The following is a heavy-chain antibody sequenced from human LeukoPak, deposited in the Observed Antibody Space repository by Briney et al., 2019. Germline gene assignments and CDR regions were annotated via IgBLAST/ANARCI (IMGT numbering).Heavy chain of an antibody. D-gene: IGHD3-22*01. CDR1: GFTFDDYG. J-gene: IGHJ4*02. CDR2: INWNGGST. CDR3: ARTKIFYDSSGYGFDY. Sequence: GGSLRLSCAASGFTFDDYGMSWVRQAPGKGLEWVSGINWNGGSTGYADSVKGRFTISRDNAKNSLYLQMNSLRAEDTAVYYCARTKIFYDSSGYGFDYWGQGTLVTVSS. V-gene: IGHV3-20*04.